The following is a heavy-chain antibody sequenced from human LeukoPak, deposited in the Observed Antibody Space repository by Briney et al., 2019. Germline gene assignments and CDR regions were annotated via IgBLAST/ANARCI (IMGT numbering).Heavy chain of an antibody. CDR3: AREADSSGSWGDAFDI. Sequence: ATVKVSCKASGYTFTSYYMHWVRQAPGQGLEWMGIINPSGGSTSYAQKFQGRVTMTRDTSTSTVYMELSSLRSEDTAVYYCAREADSSGSWGDAFDIWGQGTMVTVSS. CDR2: INPSGGST. J-gene: IGHJ3*02. D-gene: IGHD3-22*01. CDR1: GYTFTSYY. V-gene: IGHV1-46*01.